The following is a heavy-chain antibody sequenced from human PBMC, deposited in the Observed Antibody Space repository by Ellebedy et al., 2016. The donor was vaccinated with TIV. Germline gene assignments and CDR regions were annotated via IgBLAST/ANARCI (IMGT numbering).Heavy chain of an antibody. V-gene: IGHV3-30*09. CDR2: ISDDGNNK. D-gene: IGHD3-16*01. J-gene: IGHJ4*02. Sequence: GESLKISCAASGFTFSSYAIHWVRQAPGKGLEWVAVISDDGNNKYYGDSVKGRVATSRDNSKNTLYLQMSSLRTEDTAVYYCARDLGGSHDYWGQGAPVTVSS. CDR3: ARDLGGSHDY. CDR1: GFTFSSYA.